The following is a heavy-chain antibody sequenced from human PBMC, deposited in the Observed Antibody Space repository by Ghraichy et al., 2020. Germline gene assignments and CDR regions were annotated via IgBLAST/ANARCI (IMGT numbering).Heavy chain of an antibody. D-gene: IGHD6-13*01. Sequence: SGPTLVKPTQTLTLTCSFSGFSLSTFGLSVAWIRQPPGKALEWLALIYWDDDTRYNPSLRRRLSITKDTSKNQVILTMTNMDPVDTATYYCAHGHVASPGTRVGDYFEYWGQGTLVTVSS. CDR3: AHGHVASPGTRVGDYFEY. V-gene: IGHV2-5*02. CDR1: GFSLSTFGLS. J-gene: IGHJ4*02. CDR2: IYWDDDT.